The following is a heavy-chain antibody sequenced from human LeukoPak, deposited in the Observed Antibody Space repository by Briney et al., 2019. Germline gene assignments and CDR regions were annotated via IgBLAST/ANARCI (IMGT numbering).Heavy chain of an antibody. CDR1: GFTFSTYW. CDR2: IKQDGSHK. Sequence: GGSLRLSCAASGFTFSTYWMYWVRQAPGKGLEWVANIKQDGSHKYYVDSVKGRFTISRDNAKNSLYLQMNSLRAEDTALYYCARQLYYDSSGYYYGFDYWGQGTLVTVSS. D-gene: IGHD3-22*01. V-gene: IGHV3-7*03. CDR3: ARQLYYDSSGYYYGFDY. J-gene: IGHJ4*02.